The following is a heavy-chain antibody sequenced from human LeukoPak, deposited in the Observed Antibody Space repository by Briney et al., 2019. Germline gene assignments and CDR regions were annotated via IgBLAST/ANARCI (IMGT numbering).Heavy chain of an antibody. CDR1: GYSFTSYW. V-gene: IGHV5-51*01. CDR3: ARNGGYDFWSGYPYNWFDP. D-gene: IGHD3-3*01. J-gene: IGHJ5*02. CDR2: IYPGDSDT. Sequence: GESLKISCKGSGYSFTSYWIGWVRQMPGKGLEWMGIIYPGDSDTRYSPSFQGQVTISADKSISTAHLQRSSLKASDTAMYYCARNGGYDFWSGYPYNWFDPWGQGTLVTVSS.